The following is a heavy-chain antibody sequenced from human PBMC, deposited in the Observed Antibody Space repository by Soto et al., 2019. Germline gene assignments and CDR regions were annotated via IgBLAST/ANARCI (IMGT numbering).Heavy chain of an antibody. V-gene: IGHV4-30-4*01. CDR1: AGSISSGDYY. CDR3: ARWWFGEFFDY. D-gene: IGHD3-10*01. Sequence: QVQLQESGPGLVKPSQTLSLTCTVSAGSISSGDYYWSWIRQPPGKVLEWIGYIYYSGSTFYNPSLKSRFTISEDTSKNQFSLKRSSVTAADTAVYYCARWWFGEFFDYWGQGTLVTVSS. CDR2: IYYSGST. J-gene: IGHJ4*02.